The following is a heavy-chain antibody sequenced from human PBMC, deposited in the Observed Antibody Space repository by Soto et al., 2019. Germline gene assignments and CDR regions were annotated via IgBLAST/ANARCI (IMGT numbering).Heavy chain of an antibody. CDR1: GGSFSGYY. J-gene: IGHJ4*02. Sequence: QVQLQQWGAGLLKPSETLSLPCAVYGGSFSGYYWSWIRQPPGKGLEWIVDINHSGSTNYTPSLQSRVTLSVDTSKNQFSLKLSSVTAADTAVYYCARGAKRGYSYGALGYWVQGTLVTVSS. D-gene: IGHD5-18*01. CDR3: ARGAKRGYSYGALGY. V-gene: IGHV4-34*01. CDR2: INHSGST.